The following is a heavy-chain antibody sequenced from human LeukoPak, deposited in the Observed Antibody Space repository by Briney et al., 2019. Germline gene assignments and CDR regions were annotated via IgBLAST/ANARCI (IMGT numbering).Heavy chain of an antibody. Sequence: SETLSLTCTVSGGSISSYYWSWIRQPPGKGLEWIGYIYYSGSTNYNPSLKSRVTISVDTSKNQFSLKLSSVTAADTAVYYCARCVAVAGLHFDYWGQGTLVTVSS. V-gene: IGHV4-59*08. J-gene: IGHJ4*02. D-gene: IGHD6-19*01. CDR3: ARCVAVAGLHFDY. CDR2: IYYSGST. CDR1: GGSISSYY.